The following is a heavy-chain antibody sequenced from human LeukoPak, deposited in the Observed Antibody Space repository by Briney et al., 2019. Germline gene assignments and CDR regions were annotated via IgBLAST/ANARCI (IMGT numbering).Heavy chain of an antibody. J-gene: IGHJ4*02. Sequence: SETLSLTCTVSGGSISSYYWSWIRQPPGKGLEWIGYIYYSGSTNYNPSLKSRVTISVDTSKNQFSLKLSSVTAADTAVYYCARTKFDSYGSSPFDYWGQGTLVTVSS. D-gene: IGHD5-18*01. CDR3: ARTKFDSYGSSPFDY. CDR1: GGSISSYY. CDR2: IYYSGST. V-gene: IGHV4-59*01.